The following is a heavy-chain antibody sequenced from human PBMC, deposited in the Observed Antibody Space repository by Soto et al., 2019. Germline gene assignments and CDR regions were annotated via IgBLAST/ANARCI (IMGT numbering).Heavy chain of an antibody. V-gene: IGHV4-39*01. Sequence: PSETLSLTCTVSGGSISSSSYYWGWIRQPQGKGLEWIGSIYYSGSTYYNPSLKSRVTISVDTSKNQFSLKLSSVTAADTAVYYCARQRYYYRFFDYWGQGTLVAVFS. D-gene: IGHD3-10*01. CDR2: IYYSGST. J-gene: IGHJ4*02. CDR1: GGSISSSSYY. CDR3: ARQRYYYRFFDY.